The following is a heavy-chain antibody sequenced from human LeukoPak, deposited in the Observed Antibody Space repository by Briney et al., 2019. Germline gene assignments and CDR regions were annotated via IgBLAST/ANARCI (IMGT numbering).Heavy chain of an antibody. J-gene: IGHJ6*04. CDR3: TKYVDYFGDV. V-gene: IGHV3-73*01. CDR2: IRSKANSYAT. CDR1: GFSFSGSA. D-gene: IGHD4-17*01. Sequence: GGSLRLSCAASGFSFSGSAMHWVRQASGKGLEWVGRIRSKANSYATAYAASVKGRFTISRDDSKKTAYLQVNSLKTEDTAVYYCTKYVDYFGDVWGKGTTVTVSS.